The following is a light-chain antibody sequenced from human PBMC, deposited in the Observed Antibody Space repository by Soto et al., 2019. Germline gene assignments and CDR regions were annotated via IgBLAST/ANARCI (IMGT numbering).Light chain of an antibody. CDR1: TGAVTSGHW. CDR2: DTS. J-gene: IGLJ3*02. Sequence: QAVVTQEPSLTVSPGGTVTLTSGSNTGAVTSGHWTYWFQQKPGQAPRTLIFDTSNKQSWTPARFSGSLLGGKAALTLSGAQPDDEADYYCLLSYSGVRVFGGGTKLTVL. CDR3: LLSYSGVRV. V-gene: IGLV7-46*01.